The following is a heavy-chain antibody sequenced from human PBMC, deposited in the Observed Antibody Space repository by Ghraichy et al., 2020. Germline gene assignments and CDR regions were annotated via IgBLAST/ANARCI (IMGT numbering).Heavy chain of an antibody. D-gene: IGHD1-26*01. V-gene: IGHV3-23*01. CDR2: ISGSGDNT. Sequence: GGSRRLSCAASGFTFSSYVMSWVRQAPGKGLEWVSGISGSGDNTYYADSVKGRFTISRDNSKNTLYLQMNSLRAEDTAVYYCAKGKYSNSGWNLDLWGRGTLVTVSS. CDR3: AKGKYSNSGWNLDL. J-gene: IGHJ2*01. CDR1: GFTFSSYV.